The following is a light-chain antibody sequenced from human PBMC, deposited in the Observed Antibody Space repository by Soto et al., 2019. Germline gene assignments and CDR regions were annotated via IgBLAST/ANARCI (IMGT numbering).Light chain of an antibody. CDR2: DTS. CDR3: LLSYSGARVV. V-gene: IGLV7-46*01. CDR1: TGAVTSGHY. J-gene: IGLJ2*01. Sequence: QAVVTQEPSLTVSPGGTVTLPCGSSTGAVTSGHYPSWFQQKPGQSPRTLIYDTSNKHSWTPARFSGSLLGGKAALTLSGAQPEDEAEYYCLLSYSGARVVFGGGTKLTVL.